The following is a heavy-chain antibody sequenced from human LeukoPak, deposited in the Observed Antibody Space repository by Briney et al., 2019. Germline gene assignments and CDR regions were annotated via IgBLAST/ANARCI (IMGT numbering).Heavy chain of an antibody. D-gene: IGHD3-22*01. CDR3: ARDYYDSSGYYFY. CDR1: GFTFSSYW. CDR2: INSDGSST. V-gene: IGHV3-74*01. J-gene: IGHJ4*02. Sequence: GGSLRLSCAASGFTFSSYWMHWVRQAPGKGLVWVSRINSDGSSTSYADSVKGRFAISRDNAKNTLYLQMNSLRAGDTAVYYCARDYYDSSGYYFYWGQGTLVTVSS.